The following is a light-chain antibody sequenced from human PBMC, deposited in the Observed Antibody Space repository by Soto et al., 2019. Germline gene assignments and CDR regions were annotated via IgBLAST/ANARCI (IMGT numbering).Light chain of an antibody. J-gene: IGKJ1*01. Sequence: IVMTQSPATLSVSPGGRATLSFRASQSISTKLAWYQQKPGQAPRLLIYGASTRATGIPVRFSGGGSGTEFTLTISSLQSEDFAEYHCQQYNNWPQTFGQGTKVDIK. V-gene: IGKV3-15*01. CDR2: GAS. CDR1: QSISTK. CDR3: QQYNNWPQT.